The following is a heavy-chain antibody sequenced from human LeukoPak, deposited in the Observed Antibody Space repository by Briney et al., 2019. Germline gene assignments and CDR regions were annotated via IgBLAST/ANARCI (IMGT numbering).Heavy chain of an antibody. CDR3: AKDPVRRSGWYEGWFDP. Sequence: PGRSLRLSCAASGFTFDDYAMHWVRQAPGKGLEWVSGISWNSGSIGYADSVKGRFTISRDNAKNSLYLQMNSLRAEDMALCYCAKDPVRRSGWYEGWFDPWGQGTLVTVSS. CDR1: GFTFDDYA. D-gene: IGHD6-19*01. V-gene: IGHV3-9*03. J-gene: IGHJ5*02. CDR2: ISWNSGSI.